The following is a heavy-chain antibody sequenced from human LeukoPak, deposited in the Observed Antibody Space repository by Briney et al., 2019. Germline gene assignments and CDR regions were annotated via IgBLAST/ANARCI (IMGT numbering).Heavy chain of an antibody. D-gene: IGHD1-26*01. CDR1: GYTFTGYY. J-gene: IGHJ4*02. CDR2: INPNSGGT. V-gene: IGHV1-2*02. CDR3: ARDREGGSYSNHFLLY. Sequence: ASVKVSCKASGYTFTGYYMHWVRQAPGQGLEWMGWINPNSGGTNYAQKFQGRVTMTRDTSISTAYMELSRLRSDDTAVYYCARDREGGSYSNHFLLYWGQGTLVTVSS.